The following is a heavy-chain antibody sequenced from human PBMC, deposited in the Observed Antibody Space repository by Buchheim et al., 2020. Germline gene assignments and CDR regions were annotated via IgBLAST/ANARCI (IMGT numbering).Heavy chain of an antibody. CDR1: GFTFSTHA. D-gene: IGHD6-19*01. V-gene: IGHV3-33*01. CDR2: IWFDGSNT. J-gene: IGHJ4*02. Sequence: QVQLVESGGGAVQPGRSLRLSCAASGFTFSTHAMHWVRQAPGKGLEWVTMIWFDGSNTHYAESVRGRFTISRDNSKNTVYLQMNSLRVDDTAVYYCARDPPSSGWSLDDWGQGTL. CDR3: ARDPPSSGWSLDD.